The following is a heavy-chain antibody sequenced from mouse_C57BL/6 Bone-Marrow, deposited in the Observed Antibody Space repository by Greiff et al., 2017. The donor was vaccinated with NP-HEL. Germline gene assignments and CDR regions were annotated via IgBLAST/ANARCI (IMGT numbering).Heavy chain of an antibody. D-gene: IGHD2-14*01. J-gene: IGHJ3*01. CDR1: GYTFTSYG. Sequence: QVQLQQSGAELARPGASVKLSCKASGYTFTSYGISWVKQRTGQGLEWIGEIYPRSGNTYYNEKFKGKATLTADKSSSTAYMELRSLTSEDSAGYFCARGTLAYWGQGALVTVSA. V-gene: IGHV1-81*01. CDR3: ARGTLAY. CDR2: IYPRSGNT.